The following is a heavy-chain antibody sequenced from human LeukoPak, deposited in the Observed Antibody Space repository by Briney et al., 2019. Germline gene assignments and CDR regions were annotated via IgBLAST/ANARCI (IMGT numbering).Heavy chain of an antibody. Sequence: PSETLSLTCTVSGGSISTYYWNWIRQPPGKGLEWIGYIYHSGSTNYNPSLQSRVTISVDTSKNQFSLKLSSVTAADTAVYYCARDVRYFDWSLQNGMDVWGQGTTVTVSS. CDR2: IYHSGST. J-gene: IGHJ6*02. CDR3: ARDVRYFDWSLQNGMDV. D-gene: IGHD3-9*01. V-gene: IGHV4-59*12. CDR1: GGSISTYY.